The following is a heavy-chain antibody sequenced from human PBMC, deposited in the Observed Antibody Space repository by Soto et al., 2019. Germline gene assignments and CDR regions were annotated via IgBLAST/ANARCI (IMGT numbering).Heavy chain of an antibody. CDR1: GASMTSGGYY. Sequence: SETLSLTCTVSGASMTSGGYYWGWIRQHPVKGLEWIGHIYFTGSTYYNPSLKSRLSISLDTSKNQFSLKLSSVTAADTAVYYGVLSNYAYYYGMDVWGQGTTVTVSS. D-gene: IGHD4-4*01. CDR2: IYFTGST. CDR3: VLSNYAYYYGMDV. V-gene: IGHV4-31*03. J-gene: IGHJ6*02.